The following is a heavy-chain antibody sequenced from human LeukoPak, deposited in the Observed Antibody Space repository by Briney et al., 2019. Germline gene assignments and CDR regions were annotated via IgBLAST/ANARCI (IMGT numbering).Heavy chain of an antibody. V-gene: IGHV3-15*01. Sequence: PGGSLRLSCAASGLSISNAWMSWVRQAPGKGLEWVGRIKRKTDGETRDYAAPVKGRFTILRDDSKNRLYLQMNSLKYEDTAVYYCTADVSDSSGYCHDYWGQGTLVTVSS. CDR3: TADVSDSSGYCHDY. CDR1: GLSISNAW. CDR2: IKRKTDGETR. J-gene: IGHJ4*02. D-gene: IGHD3-22*01.